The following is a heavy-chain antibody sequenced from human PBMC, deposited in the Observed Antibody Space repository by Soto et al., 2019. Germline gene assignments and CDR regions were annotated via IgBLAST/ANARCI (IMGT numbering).Heavy chain of an antibody. Sequence: EVQLVESGGGLVKPGGSLRLSCAASGFTFSGDAMNWVRQSPGKGLEWVSSISTTRTYIYYADSVKGRFTISRDNANNSLHLQMNDLRAEDTAVYYCTRDHVMDVWGQGTTVTVSS. CDR3: TRDHVMDV. J-gene: IGHJ6*02. V-gene: IGHV3-21*01. CDR2: ISTTRTYI. CDR1: GFTFSGDA.